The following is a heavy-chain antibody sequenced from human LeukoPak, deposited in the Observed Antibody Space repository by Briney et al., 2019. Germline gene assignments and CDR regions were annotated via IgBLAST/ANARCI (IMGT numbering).Heavy chain of an antibody. V-gene: IGHV3-23*01. CDR3: ASIITMVRGVITSNPYFDY. D-gene: IGHD3-10*01. J-gene: IGHJ4*02. Sequence: PGGSLRLSCAASRFTFSTYAMSWVRQAPRKGLEWVSAISGNGGSTYYADSVKGRFTISRDNSKNTLFLQMNSLRAEDTAVYYCASIITMVRGVITSNPYFDYWGQGTLVTVSS. CDR2: ISGNGGST. CDR1: RFTFSTYA.